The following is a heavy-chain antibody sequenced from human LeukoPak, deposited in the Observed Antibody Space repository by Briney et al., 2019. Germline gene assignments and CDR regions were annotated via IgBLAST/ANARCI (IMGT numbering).Heavy chain of an antibody. CDR1: GYTFSGYH. V-gene: IGHV1-2*02. CDR3: ARARKTRNIYGDYVFLFDY. CDR2: INPNSGDT. J-gene: IGHJ4*02. D-gene: IGHD4-17*01. Sequence: AASVKVSCKASGYTFSGYHMHWVRQAPGHGLEWMGWINPNSGDTKYAQNFRGRVTMTRDTSLSTAYMDLSRLRSDDTALYYCARARKTRNIYGDYVFLFDYWGQGTLVTVSS.